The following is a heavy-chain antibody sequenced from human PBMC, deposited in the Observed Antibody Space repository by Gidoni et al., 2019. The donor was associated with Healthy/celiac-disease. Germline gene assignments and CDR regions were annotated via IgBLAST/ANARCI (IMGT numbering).Heavy chain of an antibody. CDR3: TTAMEAVVVAAIRDYYYYGMDV. J-gene: IGHJ6*02. CDR1: GFTFGDYA. CDR2: IRSKAYGGTT. V-gene: IGHV3-49*05. D-gene: IGHD2-15*01. Sequence: EVQLVESGGGLVKPGRSLRLSCTASGFTFGDYAMSWSRQAPGKGLEWVGFIRSKAYGGTTEYAASVKGRFTISRDDSKSIAYLQMNSLKTEDTAVYYCTTAMEAVVVAAIRDYYYYGMDVWGQGTTVTVSS.